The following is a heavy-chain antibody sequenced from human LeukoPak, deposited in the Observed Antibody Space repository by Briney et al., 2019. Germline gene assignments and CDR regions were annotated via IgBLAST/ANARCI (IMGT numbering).Heavy chain of an antibody. CDR2: IKSDGSIT. CDR1: GFTFRSYW. CDR3: ARLVGTTTPGVDY. J-gene: IGHJ4*02. V-gene: IGHV3-74*01. Sequence: SGGSLRLSCAASGFTFRSYWMDWVRQAPGQGLVWVSHIKSDGSITNYADSVKGRFTISRDHAKNTLYLQMNSLRAEDTAVYYCARLVGTTTPGVDYWGQGTLVTVSS. D-gene: IGHD1-26*01.